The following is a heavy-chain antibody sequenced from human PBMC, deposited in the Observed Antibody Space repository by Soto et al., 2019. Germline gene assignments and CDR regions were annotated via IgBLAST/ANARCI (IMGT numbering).Heavy chain of an antibody. Sequence: QVQLVQSGAEVKKPGASVKVSCKASGYTFTSYDINWVRQATGQGLEWMGWMNPNSGNTGYAQKFQGRVTMTRNTSISTADMELSSLRSEDTAVYYCARGRRTPAMGEYWFDPWGQGTLVTVSS. J-gene: IGHJ5*02. CDR1: GYTFTSYD. CDR3: ARGRRTPAMGEYWFDP. V-gene: IGHV1-8*01. CDR2: MNPNSGNT. D-gene: IGHD3-16*01.